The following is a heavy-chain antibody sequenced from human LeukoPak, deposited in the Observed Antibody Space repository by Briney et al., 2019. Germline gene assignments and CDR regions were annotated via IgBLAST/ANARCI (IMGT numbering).Heavy chain of an antibody. D-gene: IGHD3-10*01. V-gene: IGHV3-23*01. J-gene: IGHJ4*02. CDR2: ISGSGGST. CDR3: AKVAGKVMVRQLGYFDY. CDR1: GFTFSSYA. Sequence: QPGGSLRLSYAASGFTFSSYAMSWVRQAPGKGLEWVSAISGSGGSTYYADSVKGRFTISRDNSKNTLYLQMNSLRAEDTAVYYCAKVAGKVMVRQLGYFDYWGQGTLVTVSS.